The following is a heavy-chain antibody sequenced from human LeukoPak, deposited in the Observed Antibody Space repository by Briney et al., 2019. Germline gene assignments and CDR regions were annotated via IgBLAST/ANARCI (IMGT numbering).Heavy chain of an antibody. V-gene: IGHV3-66*01. CDR2: IYSGGST. CDR1: GFTVSSNY. CDR3: ASLGSWPPTYYYYMDV. Sequence: GGSLRLSCAASGFTVSSNYMSWVRQAPGKGLEWVSVIYSGGSTYYADSVKGRFTISRDNSKNTLYLQMNSLRAEDTAVYYCASLGSWPPTYYYYMDVWGKGTTVTISS. J-gene: IGHJ6*03. D-gene: IGHD3-10*01.